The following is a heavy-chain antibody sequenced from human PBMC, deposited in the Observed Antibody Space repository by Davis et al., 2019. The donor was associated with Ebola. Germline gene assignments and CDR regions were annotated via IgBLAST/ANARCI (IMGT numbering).Heavy chain of an antibody. V-gene: IGHV4-34*01. Sequence: SETLSLTCAVDGGSFSGYYWSWIRQPPGKGLEWIGEINHSGSTNYNPSLKSRVTISVDTSKNQFSLKLSSVTAADTAVYYCARGLGMGWFDSWGRGTPVTVSS. D-gene: IGHD1-26*01. CDR3: ARGLGMGWFDS. CDR2: INHSGST. CDR1: GGSFSGYY. J-gene: IGHJ5*01.